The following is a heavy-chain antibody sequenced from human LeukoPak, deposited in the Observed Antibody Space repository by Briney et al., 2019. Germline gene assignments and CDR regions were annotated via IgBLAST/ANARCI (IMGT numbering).Heavy chain of an antibody. V-gene: IGHV3-7*01. J-gene: IGHJ4*02. CDR1: GFRFSNAW. D-gene: IGHD6-13*01. CDR3: ARDPGSSSFDY. Sequence: GGSLRLSCAASGFRFSNAWMSWVRQAPGKGPEFVANINQDGSVKNYVDSVKGRFTISRDNAKNSLYLQMNSLRADDTAVYYCARDPGSSSFDYWGQGTLVTVSS. CDR2: INQDGSVK.